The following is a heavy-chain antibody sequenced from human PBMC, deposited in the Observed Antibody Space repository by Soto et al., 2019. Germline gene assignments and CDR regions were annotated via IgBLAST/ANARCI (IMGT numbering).Heavy chain of an antibody. CDR1: EFSLSNAGSG. CDR3: AHRPAYDISTGYYPFDY. D-gene: IGHD3-9*01. Sequence: SGPTLVNPTETLTLTCTVSEFSLSNAGSGVSWIRQPPGKALEWLAHIHSDGAKTYSSSLQSRLTISRDYSRRQVVLTLTKLDPMDTATYYCAHRPAYDISTGYYPFDYWGQGSLVTVSS. J-gene: IGHJ4*02. V-gene: IGHV2-26*01. CDR2: IHSDGAK.